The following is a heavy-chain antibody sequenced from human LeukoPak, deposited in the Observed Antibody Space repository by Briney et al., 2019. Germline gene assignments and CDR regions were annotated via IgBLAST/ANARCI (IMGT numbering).Heavy chain of an antibody. CDR1: GFTVSSNY. J-gene: IGHJ5*02. CDR2: IHTSGDT. CDR3: IVFGDSNH. D-gene: IGHD4-17*01. V-gene: IGHV3-53*01. Sequence: GGSLRLSCAASGFTVSSNYVSWARQAPGKGLEWVSAIHTSGDTCYADSVKGRFTISRDTSKNTLYLQINSLRVEDTAVYYCIVFGDSNHWGQGTLVTVSS.